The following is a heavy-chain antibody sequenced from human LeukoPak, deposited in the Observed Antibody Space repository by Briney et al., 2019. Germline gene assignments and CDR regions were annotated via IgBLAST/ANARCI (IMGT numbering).Heavy chain of an antibody. CDR3: ARLSALYYYYYYGMDV. Sequence: GGSLRLSCAASAFTFSSYEMNWVRQAPGKGLEWVSYISSSGSTIYYADSVEGRFTISRDNAKNSLYLQMNSLRAEDTAVYYCARLSALYYYYYYGMDVWGQGTTVTVSS. CDR1: AFTFSSYE. V-gene: IGHV3-48*03. CDR2: ISSSGSTI. J-gene: IGHJ6*02.